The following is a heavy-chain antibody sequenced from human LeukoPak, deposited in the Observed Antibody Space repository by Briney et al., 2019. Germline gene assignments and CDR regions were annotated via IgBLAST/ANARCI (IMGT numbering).Heavy chain of an antibody. V-gene: IGHV3-30-3*01. CDR2: ISYDGSNK. CDR1: GFTFSSYA. Sequence: GGSLRLSCAASGFTFSSYAMHWVRQAPGKGLEWVAVISYDGSNKYYADSVKGRFTISRDNSKNTLYLQMNSLRAEDTAVYYCAREDYGDFEPVYFDYWGQGTLVTVSS. CDR3: AREDYGDFEPVYFDY. J-gene: IGHJ4*02. D-gene: IGHD4-17*01.